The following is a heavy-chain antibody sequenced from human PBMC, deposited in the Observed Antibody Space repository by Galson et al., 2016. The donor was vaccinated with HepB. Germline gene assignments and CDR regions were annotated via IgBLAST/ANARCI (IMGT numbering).Heavy chain of an antibody. J-gene: IGHJ6*02. CDR2: ISGSGGGT. CDR3: AKRTTGTIWSVDI. Sequence: SLRLSCAASGFPFSIYAMSWVRQAPGKGLEWVSAISGSGGGTYYADSVKGRFTVSRDNSKNPVYLQMHSLRAGDTGVYYCAKRTTGTIWSVDIWGQGTTVTVSS. CDR1: GFPFSIYA. V-gene: IGHV3-23*01. D-gene: IGHD1-1*01.